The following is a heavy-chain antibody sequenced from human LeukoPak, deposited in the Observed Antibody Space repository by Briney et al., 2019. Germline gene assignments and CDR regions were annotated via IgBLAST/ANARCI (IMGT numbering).Heavy chain of an antibody. CDR3: ARDRDGGWSFDY. D-gene: IGHD6-19*01. CDR1: GFTFSSYG. Sequence: GRSLRLSCAASGFTFSSYGMHWVRQAPGKGLEFVSSIVSNGDHVFYGDSVKGRFTISRDNSKNTLYLQMGSLRAEDTAVYYCARDRDGGWSFDYWGQGTLVTASS. J-gene: IGHJ4*02. CDR2: IVSNGDHV. V-gene: IGHV3-64*02.